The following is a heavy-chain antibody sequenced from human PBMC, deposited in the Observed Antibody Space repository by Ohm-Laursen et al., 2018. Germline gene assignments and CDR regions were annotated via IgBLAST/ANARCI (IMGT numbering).Heavy chain of an antibody. CDR3: AKGLPIAVAANRYFDY. V-gene: IGHV3-23*01. J-gene: IGHJ4*02. D-gene: IGHD6-19*01. Sequence: SLRLSCAASGFIFNNYGMSWVRQAPSKALEWVSAITAGGGTTYYADSVKGRFTISRDNSKNTLYLQMSSLRAEDTAVYYCAKGLPIAVAANRYFDYWGQGTVVTVSS. CDR2: ITAGGGTT. CDR1: GFIFNNYG.